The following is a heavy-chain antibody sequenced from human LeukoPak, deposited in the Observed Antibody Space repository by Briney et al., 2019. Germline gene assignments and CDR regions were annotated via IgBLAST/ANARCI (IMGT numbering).Heavy chain of an antibody. J-gene: IGHJ4*02. CDR3: ARWYYSGCAFDY. D-gene: IGHD6-19*01. Sequence: AETLSLTCTVSGVTISSYYWNWIRQPPGKGLEWIGYIHDSGSTKYNPSLKSRVTISVDTSKNQFSLKLSSVTAADTAVYYCARWYYSGCAFDYWGQGTLVTVSS. V-gene: IGHV4-59*08. CDR2: IHDSGST. CDR1: GVTISSYY.